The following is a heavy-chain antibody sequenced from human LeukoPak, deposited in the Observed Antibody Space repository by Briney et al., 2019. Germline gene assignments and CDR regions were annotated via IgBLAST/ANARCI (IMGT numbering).Heavy chain of an antibody. Sequence: SETLSLTCSVSGDSITGYYWGWIRQPPGKGLEWIGSISYSGKTYYNPSLESRVTISVDTSKNQFSLRLTSVTAADTAMYYCARDIDYEDAFDIWGQGTMVTVSS. J-gene: IGHJ3*02. V-gene: IGHV4-39*07. D-gene: IGHD4-17*01. CDR1: GDSITGYY. CDR3: ARDIDYEDAFDI. CDR2: ISYSGKT.